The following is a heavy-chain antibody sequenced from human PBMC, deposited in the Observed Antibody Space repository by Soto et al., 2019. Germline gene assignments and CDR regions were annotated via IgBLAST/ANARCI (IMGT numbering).Heavy chain of an antibody. J-gene: IGHJ6*02. V-gene: IGHV1-69*01. D-gene: IGHD1-1*01. CDR1: GGTFSSYA. CDR2: IIPIFGTA. CDR3: AGYERQSQRAIWTPGRMDV. Sequence: KVSCKASGGTFSSYAISWVRQAPGQGLEWMGGIIPIFGTANYAQKFQGRVTITADESTSTAYMELSSLRSEDTAVYYCAGYERQSQRAIWTPGRMDVWGQGTTVTVSS.